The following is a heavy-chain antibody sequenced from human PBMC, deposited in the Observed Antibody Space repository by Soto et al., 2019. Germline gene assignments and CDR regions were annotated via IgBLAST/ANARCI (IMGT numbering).Heavy chain of an antibody. CDR2: ISGSGGST. D-gene: IGHD3-3*01. CDR3: AKDRRVVTPLGYMDV. J-gene: IGHJ6*03. V-gene: IGHV3-23*01. Sequence: PXXSLRLCFAASGVTFSSCAMRWVLQAPGKGLEWVSAISGSGGSTYYADSVRGRFTISRDNSKNTLYVQMNSLRAADTAVYYCAKDRRVVTPLGYMDVWGKGTTVTVSS. CDR1: GVTFSSCA.